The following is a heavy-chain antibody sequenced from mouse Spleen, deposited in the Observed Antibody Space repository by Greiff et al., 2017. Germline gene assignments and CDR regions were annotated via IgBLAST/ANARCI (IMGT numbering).Heavy chain of an antibody. CDR3: TTDGITYY. J-gene: IGHJ2*01. V-gene: IGHV14-4*01. CDR1: GFNIKDDY. Sequence: EVQLQQSGAELVRPGASVKLSCTASGFNIKDDYMHWVKQRPEQGLEWIGWIDPENGDTEYASKFQGKATITADTSSNTAYLQLSSLTSEDTAVYYCTTDGITYYWGQGTTLTVSS. D-gene: IGHD2-4*01. CDR2: IDPENGDT.